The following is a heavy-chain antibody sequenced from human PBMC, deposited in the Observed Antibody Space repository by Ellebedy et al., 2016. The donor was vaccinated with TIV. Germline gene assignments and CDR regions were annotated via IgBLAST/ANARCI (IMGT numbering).Heavy chain of an antibody. Sequence: PGGSLRLSCAASGFTFSDYAMSWVRQAPGKGLQWVSSVSDTGVHTYYADSVKGRFTVPRDNSKNTLYLQMNSLRAEDTALYYCAKDVIVSTASNFDYWGQGTLVNVSS. CDR1: GFTFSDYA. V-gene: IGHV3-23*01. CDR3: AKDVIVSTASNFDY. CDR2: VSDTGVHT. D-gene: IGHD5/OR15-5a*01. J-gene: IGHJ4*02.